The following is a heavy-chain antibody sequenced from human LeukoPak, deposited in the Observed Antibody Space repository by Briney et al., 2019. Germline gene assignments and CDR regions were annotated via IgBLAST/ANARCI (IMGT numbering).Heavy chain of an antibody. J-gene: IGHJ5*02. CDR3: ARKRGYSYGSLFDP. D-gene: IGHD5-18*01. Sequence: GGSLRLSCAASGFTFSSYSMNWVRQAPGKGLEWVSSTSSSSSYIYYADSVKGRFTISRDNAKNSLYLQMNSLRAEDTAVYYCARKRGYSYGSLFDPWGQGTLVTVSS. CDR1: GFTFSSYS. CDR2: TSSSSSYI. V-gene: IGHV3-21*01.